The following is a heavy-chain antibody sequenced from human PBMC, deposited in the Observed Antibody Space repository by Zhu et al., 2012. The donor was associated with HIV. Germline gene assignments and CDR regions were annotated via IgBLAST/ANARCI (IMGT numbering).Heavy chain of an antibody. CDR1: GVSISTSNYY. V-gene: IGHV4-39*07. J-gene: IGHJ6*02. CDR2: INYRGSV. Sequence: VQLQESGPGLVKSSETLSLTCTVSGVSISTSNYYWGWIRQPPGKGLERIGGINYRGSVYNNPSLKSRVTISIDKSNNQFSLKLSSVTAADTAMYHCASHMTTISMLXGFYGMDVWGQGTTVAVSS. CDR3: ASHMTTISMLXGFYGMDV. D-gene: IGHD4-11*01.